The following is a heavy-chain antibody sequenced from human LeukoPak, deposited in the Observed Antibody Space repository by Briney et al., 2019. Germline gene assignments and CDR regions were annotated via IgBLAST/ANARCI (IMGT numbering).Heavy chain of an antibody. J-gene: IGHJ5*02. Sequence: GASVKVSCKASGYTFTSYDINWVRQATGQGLEWMGWMNPNSGNTGYAQKFQGRVTMTRNTSISTAYMELSSLRSEDTAVYYCAREGSMVRGVLTEFDPWGQGTLVTVSS. V-gene: IGHV1-8*01. CDR2: MNPNSGNT. CDR3: AREGSMVRGVLTEFDP. CDR1: GYTFTSYD. D-gene: IGHD3-10*01.